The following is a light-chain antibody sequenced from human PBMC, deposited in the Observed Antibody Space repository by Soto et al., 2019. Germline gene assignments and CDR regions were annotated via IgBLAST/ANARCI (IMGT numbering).Light chain of an antibody. Sequence: IHMTQSPSSLSASVGDRVTITCRASQRITTYLNWYQQKPGKAPKLLISTAATLQGGVPSRFSGSGSGTDFTLTITTLQPEDFATYCCQQSYSTPYTCGQGTKLEIK. CDR1: QRITTY. CDR2: TAA. CDR3: QQSYSTPYT. J-gene: IGKJ2*01. V-gene: IGKV1-39*01.